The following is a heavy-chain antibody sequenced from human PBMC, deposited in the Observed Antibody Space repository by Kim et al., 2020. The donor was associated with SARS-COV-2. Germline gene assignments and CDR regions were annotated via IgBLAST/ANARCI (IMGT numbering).Heavy chain of an antibody. V-gene: IGHV6-1*01. D-gene: IGHD1-20*01. CDR3: VRAYNWGLGI. CDR2: YN. J-gene: IGHJ4*02. Sequence: YNEYAESVKGRITIDPDTSKNHVSLQLNSVTPEDTAVYYCVRAYNWGLGIWGQGTLVTVSS.